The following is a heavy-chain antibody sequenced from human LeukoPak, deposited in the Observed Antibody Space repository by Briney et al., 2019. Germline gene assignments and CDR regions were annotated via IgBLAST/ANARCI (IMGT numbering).Heavy chain of an antibody. J-gene: IGHJ6*02. CDR2: ISSSGSTI. Sequence: GGFLRLSCAASGFTFSSYSMNWVRQAPGEGLEWVSYISSSGSTIYYADFVKGRFTISRDNAKNSLYLQMNSLRDEDTAVYYCARGGSGYGDYYYFYAMDVWGQGTTVTVSS. CDR1: GFTFSSYS. D-gene: IGHD3-22*01. V-gene: IGHV3-48*02. CDR3: ARGGSGYGDYYYFYAMDV.